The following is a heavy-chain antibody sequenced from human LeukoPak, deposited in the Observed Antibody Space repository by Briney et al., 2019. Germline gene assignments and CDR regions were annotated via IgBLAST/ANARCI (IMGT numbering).Heavy chain of an antibody. Sequence: GGSLRLSCAASGFTFSSYWMHWVRHAPGKGLVWVSRINSDGSSTSYADSVKGRFTISRDNAKNTLYLQMNSLRAEDTAVYYCASPGTSMNYYYYGMDVWGQGTTVTVSS. J-gene: IGHJ6*02. CDR1: GFTFSSYW. D-gene: IGHD1-14*01. V-gene: IGHV3-74*01. CDR3: ASPGTSMNYYYYGMDV. CDR2: INSDGSST.